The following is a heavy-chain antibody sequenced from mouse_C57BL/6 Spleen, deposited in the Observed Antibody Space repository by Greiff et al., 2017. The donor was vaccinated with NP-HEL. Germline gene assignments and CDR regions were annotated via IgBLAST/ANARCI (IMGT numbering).Heavy chain of an antibody. V-gene: IGHV1-18*01. CDR1: GYTFTDYN. CDR3: ARKGYDGYYEGYFDY. D-gene: IGHD2-3*01. CDR2: INPNNGGT. J-gene: IGHJ2*01. Sequence: EVQLQQSGPELVKPGASVKIPCKASGYTFTDYNMDWVKQSHGKSLEWIGDINPNNGGTIYNQKFKGKATLPVDKSSSTAYMELRSLTSDDTAVYYCARKGYDGYYEGYFDYWGQGTTLTVSS.